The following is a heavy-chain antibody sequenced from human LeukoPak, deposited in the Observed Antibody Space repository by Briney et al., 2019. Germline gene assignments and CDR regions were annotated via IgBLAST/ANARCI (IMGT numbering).Heavy chain of an antibody. CDR2: TRNKANSYTT. CDR1: GFTFSDHY. V-gene: IGHV3-72*01. J-gene: IGHJ4*02. CDR3: ARATSGSYYYYFDY. Sequence: PGGSLRLSCAASGFTFSDHYMDWVRQAPGKGLEWVGRTRNKANSYTTEYAASVKGRFTISRDDSKNSLYLQMSSLKTEDTAVYYCARATSGSYYYYFDYWGQGTLVTVSS. D-gene: IGHD1-26*01.